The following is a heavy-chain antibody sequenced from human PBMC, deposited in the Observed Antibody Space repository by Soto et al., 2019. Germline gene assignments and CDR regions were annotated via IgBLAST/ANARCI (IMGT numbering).Heavy chain of an antibody. CDR1: GDSITSGHYY. D-gene: IGHD5-12*01. Sequence: SETLSLTCTVSGDSITSGHYYWSWIRQNPGKGLEWIGYFYYSGGTYYNPSLKSRVTISGDTSQNQFSLKLTSVTAADTAVYYCARKSGGYDLGGFDHWGQGTLVTVSS. J-gene: IGHJ4*02. CDR3: ARKSGGYDLGGFDH. CDR2: FYYSGGT. V-gene: IGHV4-31*03.